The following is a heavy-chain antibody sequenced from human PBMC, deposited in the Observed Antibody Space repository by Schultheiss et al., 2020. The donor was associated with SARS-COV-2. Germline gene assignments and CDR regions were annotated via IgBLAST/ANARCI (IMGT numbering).Heavy chain of an antibody. Sequence: GESLKISCKSSGYSFANYWIGWVRQMPGKGLEWMGIIYPGDSATTYSPSFQGQVTISADTSVSTAYLQWSSLRASDTAMYYCARHVTNFYDSSGYYFLKDEGFDIWGQGTMVTVSS. CDR2: IYPGDSAT. D-gene: IGHD3-22*01. CDR1: GYSFANYW. CDR3: ARHVTNFYDSSGYYFLKDEGFDI. J-gene: IGHJ3*02. V-gene: IGHV5-51*01.